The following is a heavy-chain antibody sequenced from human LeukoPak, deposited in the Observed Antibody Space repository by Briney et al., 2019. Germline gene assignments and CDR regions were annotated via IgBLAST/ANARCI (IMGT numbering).Heavy chain of an antibody. J-gene: IGHJ6*03. CDR1: GFSFSSQS. D-gene: IGHD2-15*01. CDR3: ARDGHATYHYFDMDV. CDR2: ISASGGAT. Sequence: GGSLRLSCAVSGFSFSSQSMSWGRQAPGKGLEWVSCISASGGATWYGDSVQGRFTISRDNSKNTVFLQMNDLRADDTAIYYCARDGHATYHYFDMDVWGKGTMVTVSS. V-gene: IGHV3-23*01.